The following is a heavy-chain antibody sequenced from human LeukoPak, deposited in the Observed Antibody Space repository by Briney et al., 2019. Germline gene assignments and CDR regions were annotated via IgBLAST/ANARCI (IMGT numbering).Heavy chain of an antibody. CDR2: INAGNGNT. CDR1: GYTFTSYA. CDR3: ARVVKYRSGPLTDLLPYYFNY. D-gene: IGHD6-19*01. V-gene: IGHV1-3*03. Sequence: ASVKVSCKASGYTFTSYAMHWVRQAPGQRLEWMGWINAGNGNTKYSQEFQGRVTITRDTSASTAYMELSSLRSEDMAVYYCARVVKYRSGPLTDLLPYYFNYWGQGTLVTVSS. J-gene: IGHJ4*02.